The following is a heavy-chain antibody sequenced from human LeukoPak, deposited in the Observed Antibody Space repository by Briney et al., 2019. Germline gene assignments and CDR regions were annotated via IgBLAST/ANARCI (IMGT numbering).Heavy chain of an antibody. CDR3: ARAYTKTTGLAVPWGA. Sequence: SETLSLTCAVSGDSISNDYYWGWIRQPPGKGLEWIGSINHYGTAYYNPSLKSRVIISVDTFKNQFSLKLISVTATDTAVYYCARAYTKTTGLAVPWGAWGQGTLITVSS. J-gene: IGHJ5*02. V-gene: IGHV4-38-2*01. D-gene: IGHD6-19*01. CDR2: INHYGTA. CDR1: GDSISNDYY.